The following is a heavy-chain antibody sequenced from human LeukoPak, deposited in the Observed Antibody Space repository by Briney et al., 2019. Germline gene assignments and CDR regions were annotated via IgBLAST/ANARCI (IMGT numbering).Heavy chain of an antibody. CDR3: ARDGDDSSGYYYYYMDV. CDR1: GFTFSNFW. D-gene: IGHD3-22*01. J-gene: IGHJ6*03. CDR2: ISSNGGST. Sequence: PGGSLRLSCAASGFTFSNFWMSWVRQAPGKGLEYVSAISSNGGSTYYANSVKGRFTISRDNSKNTLYLQMGSLRAEDMAVYYCARDGDDSSGYYYYYMDVWGKGTTVTVSS. V-gene: IGHV3-64*01.